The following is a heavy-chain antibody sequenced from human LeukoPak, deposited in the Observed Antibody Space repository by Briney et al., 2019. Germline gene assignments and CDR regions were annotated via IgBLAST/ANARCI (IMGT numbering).Heavy chain of an antibody. CDR1: GFTFSSYS. V-gene: IGHV3-21*01. D-gene: IGHD4-17*01. Sequence: GGSLRLSCAASGFTFSSYSMNWVRQAPGKGLEWVSSISSSSSYIYHADSVKGRFTISRDNAKNSLYLQMNSLRAEDTAVYYCAREGYGDYGGYWGQGTLVTVSS. J-gene: IGHJ4*02. CDR3: AREGYGDYGGY. CDR2: ISSSSSYI.